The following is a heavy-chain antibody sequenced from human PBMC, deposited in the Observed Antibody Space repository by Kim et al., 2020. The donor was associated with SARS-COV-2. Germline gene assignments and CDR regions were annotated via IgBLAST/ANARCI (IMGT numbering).Heavy chain of an antibody. Sequence: IYFGDSVKDRFTIPRDNAKNSLYLQMNSLRAEDTAVCYCAGGSSSSDFDCWGQGTLVTVSS. CDR2: I. D-gene: IGHD6-6*01. V-gene: IGHV3-21*01. CDR3: AGGSSSSDFDC. J-gene: IGHJ4*02.